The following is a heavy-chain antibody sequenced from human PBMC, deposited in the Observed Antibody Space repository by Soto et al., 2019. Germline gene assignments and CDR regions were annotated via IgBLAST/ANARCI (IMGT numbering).Heavy chain of an antibody. Sequence: QVQLVQSGAEVKKPGSSVKVSCKASGGTFSSYAISWVRQAPGQGLEWMGGIIPIFGTANYAQKFQGRVTITADESTSTAYMELSSLRSEDTAVYYCARDTRDGYNVVTIDAFDIWGQGTMVTVSS. CDR2: IIPIFGTA. CDR1: GGTFSSYA. D-gene: IGHD5-12*01. J-gene: IGHJ3*02. CDR3: ARDTRDGYNVVTIDAFDI. V-gene: IGHV1-69*12.